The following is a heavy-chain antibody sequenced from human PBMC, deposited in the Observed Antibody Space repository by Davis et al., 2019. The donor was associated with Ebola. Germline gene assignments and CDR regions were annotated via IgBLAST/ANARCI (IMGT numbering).Heavy chain of an antibody. D-gene: IGHD4-17*01. J-gene: IGHJ2*01. CDR3: ARRSPYGAYEGGWYFDL. CDR2: IYPGDADT. V-gene: IGHV5-51*01. CDR1: GYSFTSYW. Sequence: GESLKISCKGSGYSFTSYWIAWVRQMPGKGLEWMGIIYPGDADTRYSPSFQGQVTISVDKSIGTAYLQWSSLKASDTAMYYCARRSPYGAYEGGWYFDLWGRGTLVTVSS.